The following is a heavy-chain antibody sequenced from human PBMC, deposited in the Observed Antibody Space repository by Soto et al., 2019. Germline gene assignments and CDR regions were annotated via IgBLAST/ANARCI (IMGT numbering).Heavy chain of an antibody. CDR1: GFTFSSYW. D-gene: IGHD3-10*01. CDR3: ASDLSGRADV. V-gene: IGHV3-74*01. Sequence: PGGSLRLSCAASGFTFSSYWMHWVRQAPGKGLVWVSRMNEDGGTTDYADSVKGRFTISRDNAKNTLYLQMNSLRVEDTAVYYCASDLSGRADVWGQVTTVTVSS. CDR2: MNEDGGTT. J-gene: IGHJ6*02.